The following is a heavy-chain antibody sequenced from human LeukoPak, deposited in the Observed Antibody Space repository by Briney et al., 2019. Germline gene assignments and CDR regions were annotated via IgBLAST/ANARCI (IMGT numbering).Heavy chain of an antibody. V-gene: IGHV1-2*02. CDR2: INPNSGGT. J-gene: IGHJ4*02. Sequence: GASVKVSCKSSGYTFTGYYMHWVRQAPGQGLEWMGWINPNSGGTNYAQKFEGRVTMTRGTSISTADMELSSLTSEDTAVYYCARGHSSLRLYYFDYWGQGTLVTVSS. CDR3: ARGHSSLRLYYFDY. CDR1: GYTFTGYY. D-gene: IGHD6-6*01.